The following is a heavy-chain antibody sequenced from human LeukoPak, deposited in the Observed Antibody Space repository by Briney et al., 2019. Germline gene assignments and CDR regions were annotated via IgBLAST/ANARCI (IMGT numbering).Heavy chain of an antibody. Sequence: SETLSLTCTVSGGSISSYYWSWIRQPPGKGLEWIGYIYYSGSTNYNPSLKSRVTISVDTSKNQFSLKLSSVTAADTAVYYCARGDIVVVPAAIINYYYYYMDVWGKGTTVTVSS. V-gene: IGHV4-59*12. D-gene: IGHD2-2*02. CDR2: IYYSGST. CDR1: GGSISSYY. CDR3: ARGDIVVVPAAIINYYYYYMDV. J-gene: IGHJ6*03.